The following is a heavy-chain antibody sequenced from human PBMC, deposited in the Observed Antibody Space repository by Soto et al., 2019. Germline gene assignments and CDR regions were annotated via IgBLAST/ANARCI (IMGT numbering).Heavy chain of an antibody. D-gene: IGHD3-10*01. J-gene: IGHJ4*02. Sequence: GGSLRLSCAASGFTFSNAWMSWVRQAPGKGLEWVGRIKSKTDGGTTDYAAPVKGRFTISRDDSKNTLYLQMNSLKTEDTAVYYCTTRYLLWFGSLPEPNDYWGQGTLVTVSS. V-gene: IGHV3-15*01. CDR3: TTRYLLWFGSLPEPNDY. CDR1: GFTFSNAW. CDR2: IKSKTDGGTT.